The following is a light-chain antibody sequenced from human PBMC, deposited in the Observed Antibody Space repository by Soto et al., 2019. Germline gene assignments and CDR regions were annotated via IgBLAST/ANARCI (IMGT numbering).Light chain of an antibody. CDR3: QQFHSYPRT. J-gene: IGKJ1*01. CDR1: QGISNF. Sequence: DIQLTQSPSFLSASVGDRVTITCRASQGISNFSAWYQQKPGKAPKLLNFAASSLQSGVPSRFSGSGSGTEFTLTITSLQPEDFATYCCQQFHSYPRTFGQGTKVEIK. CDR2: AAS. V-gene: IGKV1-9*01.